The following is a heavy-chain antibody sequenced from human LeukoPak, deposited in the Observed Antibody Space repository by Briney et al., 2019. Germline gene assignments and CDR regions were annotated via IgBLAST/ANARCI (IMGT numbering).Heavy chain of an antibody. Sequence: GGPLRLSCAASGFIFRNFAMHWVRQAPGKGLEWVALISYDGSQTYYADSMKGRFTISRDNSRNVLYLQMTSLRGDDSGVYYCAREEQELVRDYYYMDVWGKGTTVTVSS. CDR1: GFIFRNFA. CDR2: ISYDGSQT. D-gene: IGHD6-13*01. J-gene: IGHJ6*03. CDR3: AREEQELVRDYYYMDV. V-gene: IGHV3-30*01.